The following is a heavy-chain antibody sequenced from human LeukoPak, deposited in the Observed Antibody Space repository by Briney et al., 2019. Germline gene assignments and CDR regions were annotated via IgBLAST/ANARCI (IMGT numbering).Heavy chain of an antibody. J-gene: IGHJ4*02. CDR3: ASLGSRGGSPEPFDY. CDR1: GFTFSSYG. Sequence: PGRSLRLSCAASGFTFSSYGMHWVRQAPGKGLEWVAVIWYDGSNKYYADSVKGRFTISRDNSKNTLYLQMNSLRAEDTAVYYCASLGSRGGSPEPFDYWGQGTRVTVPS. CDR2: IWYDGSNK. V-gene: IGHV3-33*01. D-gene: IGHD2-15*01.